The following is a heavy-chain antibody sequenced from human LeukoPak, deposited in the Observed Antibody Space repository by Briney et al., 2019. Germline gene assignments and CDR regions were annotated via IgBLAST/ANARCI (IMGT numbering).Heavy chain of an antibody. CDR2: ISGSGGST. J-gene: IGHJ4*02. CDR1: GFTFSSYA. CDR3: AILGIVGANSFDY. V-gene: IGHV3-23*01. Sequence: RSGGSLRLSCAASGFTFSSYAMSWVRQAPGKGREWVSAISGSGGSTYYADSVKGRFTISRDNSKNTLYLQMNSLRAEDTAVYYCAILGIVGANSFDYWGQGTLVTVSS. D-gene: IGHD1-26*01.